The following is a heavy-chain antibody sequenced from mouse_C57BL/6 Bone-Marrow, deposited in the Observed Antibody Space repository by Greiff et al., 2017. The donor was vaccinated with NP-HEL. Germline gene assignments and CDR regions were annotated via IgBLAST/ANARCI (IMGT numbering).Heavy chain of an antibody. CDR3: ARSLLYNGSSYEYFDV. D-gene: IGHD1-1*01. Sequence: QVQLQQPGAELVRPGTSVKLSCKASGYTFTSYWMHWVKQRPGQGLEWIGVIDPSDSYTNYNQKFKGKATLTVDTSSSTAYVQLSSLTSEDSAVYYCARSLLYNGSSYEYFDVWGTGTTVTVSS. CDR2: IDPSDSYT. CDR1: GYTFTSYW. J-gene: IGHJ1*03. V-gene: IGHV1-59*01.